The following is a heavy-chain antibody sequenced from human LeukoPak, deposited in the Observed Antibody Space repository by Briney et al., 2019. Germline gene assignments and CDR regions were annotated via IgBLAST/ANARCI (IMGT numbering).Heavy chain of an antibody. J-gene: IGHJ4*02. CDR3: ARVSEYSFDY. Sequence: GGSLRLSCAASGFTVSSNYMSWVRQAPGEGLEWVSVIYSGGSTYYADSVKGRFTISSDNAKSSLYLQMNSLRAEDTAVYYCARVSEYSFDYWGPGTLVTVSS. V-gene: IGHV3-53*03. CDR2: IYSGGST. CDR1: GFTVSSNY.